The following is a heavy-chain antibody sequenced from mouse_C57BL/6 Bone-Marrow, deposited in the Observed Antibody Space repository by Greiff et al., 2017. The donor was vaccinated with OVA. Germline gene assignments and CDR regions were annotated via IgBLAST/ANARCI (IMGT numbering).Heavy chain of an antibody. CDR1: GYTFTDHT. Sequence: VQRVESDAELVKPGASVKISCKVSGYTFTDHTIHWMKQRPEQGLEWIGYIYPRDGSTKYNEKFKGKATLTADKASSTAYMQLNSLTSEASAVSFCSRYYGSSYWYFDVWGTGTTVTVSS. J-gene: IGHJ1*03. CDR3: SRYYGSSYWYFDV. V-gene: IGHV1-78*01. D-gene: IGHD1-1*01. CDR2: IYPRDGST.